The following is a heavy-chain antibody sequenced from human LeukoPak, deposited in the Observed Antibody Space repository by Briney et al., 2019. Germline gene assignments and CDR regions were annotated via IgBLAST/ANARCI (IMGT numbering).Heavy chain of an antibody. CDR1: GGSISSGGYS. Sequence: PSQTLSLTCAVSGGSISSGGYSWSWIRQPPGKGLEWIGYIYHSGSTYYNPSLKSRVTISIDRSKNQFSLKLSSVTAADTAVYYCARNLRYFDWLSRGGYFDYWGQGTLVTVSS. J-gene: IGHJ4*02. D-gene: IGHD3-9*01. CDR3: ARNLRYFDWLSRGGYFDY. V-gene: IGHV4-30-2*01. CDR2: IYHSGST.